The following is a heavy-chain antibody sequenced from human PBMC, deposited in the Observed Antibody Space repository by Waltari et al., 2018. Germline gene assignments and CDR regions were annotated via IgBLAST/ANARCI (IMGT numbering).Heavy chain of an antibody. CDR1: GGSISSYY. CDR2: IYYGGST. V-gene: IGHV4-59*08. J-gene: IGHJ3*02. CDR3: ASRMDPHGDPLEHAFDI. Sequence: QVQLQESGPGLVKPSETLSLTCTVSGGSISSYYWSWIRQPPGKGLEWIGYIYYGGSTNYSPSPKSRVTISVDTSKNQFSLKLSSVTAADTAVYYCASRMDPHGDPLEHAFDIWGQGTMVTVSS. D-gene: IGHD4-17*01.